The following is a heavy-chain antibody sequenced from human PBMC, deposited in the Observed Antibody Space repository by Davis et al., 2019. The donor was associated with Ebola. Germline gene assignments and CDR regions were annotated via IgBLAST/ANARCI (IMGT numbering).Heavy chain of an antibody. V-gene: IGHV3-53*01. D-gene: IGHD5-24*01. CDR1: GFTVSSNY. Sequence: GESLKISCAASGFTVSSNYMSWVRQAPGKGLEWASVIYSGGSTYYADSVKGRFTISRDNSKNTLYVQMNSLRAEDTAVYYCARDGYNEYYGMDVWGQGTTVTVSS. CDR2: IYSGGST. J-gene: IGHJ6*02. CDR3: ARDGYNEYYGMDV.